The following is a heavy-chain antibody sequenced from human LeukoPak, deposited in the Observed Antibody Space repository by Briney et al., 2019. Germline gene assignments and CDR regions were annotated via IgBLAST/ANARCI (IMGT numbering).Heavy chain of an antibody. CDR2: TYYRSKWYN. D-gene: IGHD3-22*01. CDR3: ARSPPLYDSSGYYHEGAFDI. V-gene: IGHV6-1*01. CDR1: GDSVSSNSAA. J-gene: IGHJ3*02. Sequence: SQTLSHTCAISGDSVSSNSAAWNWTRQSPSRGLEWLGRTYYRSKWYNDYAVSVKSRITMNPDKSKNHFSLQLNSVTPEDTAVYYCARSPPLYDSSGYYHEGAFDIWGQGTMVTVSS.